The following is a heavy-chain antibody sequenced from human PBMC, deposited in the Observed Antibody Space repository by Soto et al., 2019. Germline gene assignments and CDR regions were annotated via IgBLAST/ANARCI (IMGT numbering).Heavy chain of an antibody. J-gene: IGHJ1*01. D-gene: IGHD3-22*01. Sequence: QVQLVQSGAEVRRPGSSVRVSCKASGGTFSSSTISWVRQAPGQGLEWVGGITPIFGKANYAQKFQGRVTITADESTSTAYMELSSLRSEDTALYFCARGWGSDSTTYYYAYWGRGTSVTVSS. V-gene: IGHV1-69*01. CDR2: ITPIFGKA. CDR3: ARGWGSDSTTYYYAY. CDR1: GGTFSSST.